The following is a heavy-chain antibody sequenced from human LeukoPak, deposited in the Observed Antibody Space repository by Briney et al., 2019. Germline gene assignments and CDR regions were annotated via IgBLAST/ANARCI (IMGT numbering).Heavy chain of an antibody. D-gene: IGHD3-10*01. CDR1: GFTFSSYE. J-gene: IGHJ4*02. Sequence: GGSLRLSCAASGFTFSSYEMNWVRQAPGKGLEWVSYISSSGSTIYYADSVKGRFTISRDNAKNSLYLQMNSLGAEDTAVYYCAREDYGSGINWGQGTLVTVSS. CDR3: AREDYGSGIN. V-gene: IGHV3-48*03. CDR2: ISSSGSTI.